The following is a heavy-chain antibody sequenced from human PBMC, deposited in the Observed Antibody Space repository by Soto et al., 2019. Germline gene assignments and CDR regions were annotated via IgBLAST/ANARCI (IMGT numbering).Heavy chain of an antibody. J-gene: IGHJ3*02. CDR1: GGSISSSSYF. Sequence: QLQLQESGPGLVKPSETLSLTCTVSGGSISSSSYFWGWIRQPPGKGLEWIGTIYYSGSTYYNPSLKSLVAISVDTSKNHFSLKLISVTATDTAVYYCARLQSRYCSGGTCYSDAFDIWGQGTMVTVSS. CDR2: IYYSGST. D-gene: IGHD2-15*01. CDR3: ARLQSRYCSGGTCYSDAFDI. V-gene: IGHV4-39*02.